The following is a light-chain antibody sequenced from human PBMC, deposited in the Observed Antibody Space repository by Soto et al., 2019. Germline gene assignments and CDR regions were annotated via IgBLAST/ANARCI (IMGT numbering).Light chain of an antibody. CDR3: QQRSDWPLT. CDR2: GAS. V-gene: IGKV3D-20*02. J-gene: IGKJ5*01. CDR1: QSVSSSY. Sequence: EIVLTQSPGTLSVSPGGRATLSCRASQSVSSSYLAWYQQKPGQAPRLLIYGASSRATGIPDRFSGSGSGTDFTLTISRLEPEDFAVYYCQQRSDWPLTFGQGTRLEIK.